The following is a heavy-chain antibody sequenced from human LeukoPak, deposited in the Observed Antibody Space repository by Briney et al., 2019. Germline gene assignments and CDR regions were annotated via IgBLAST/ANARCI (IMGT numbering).Heavy chain of an antibody. D-gene: IGHD6-19*01. Sequence: PSETLSLTCAVSGGSISSSNWWSWVRQPPGKGLEWIGEIYHSGSTNYNPSLKSRVTISVDKSKNQFSLKLSSVTAADTAVYYCAREYTARKFSSGLTTYYFDYWGQGTLVTVSS. CDR2: IYHSGST. CDR3: AREYTARKFSSGLTTYYFDY. J-gene: IGHJ4*02. CDR1: GGSISSSNW. V-gene: IGHV4-4*02.